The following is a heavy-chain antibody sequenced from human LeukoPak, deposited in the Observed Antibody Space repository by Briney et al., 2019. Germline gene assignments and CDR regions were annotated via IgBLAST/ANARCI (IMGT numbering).Heavy chain of an antibody. CDR1: GGSFSGYY. CDR3: ARRFDYYYGMDV. Sequence: PETLSLTCAVYGGSFSGYYWSWIRQPPGKGLEWIGEINHSGSTNYNPSLKSRVTISVDTSKNQFSLKLSSVTAADTAVYYCARRFDYYYGMDVWGQGTTVTVSS. J-gene: IGHJ6*02. CDR2: INHSGST. V-gene: IGHV4-34*01. D-gene: IGHD3-10*01.